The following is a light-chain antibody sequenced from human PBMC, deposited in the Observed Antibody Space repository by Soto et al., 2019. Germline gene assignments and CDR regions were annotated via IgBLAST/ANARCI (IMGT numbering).Light chain of an antibody. V-gene: IGLV2-14*01. CDR3: SSYTTTITHHVL. Sequence: QSVLTQPASVSGSPGQSITISCTGTSSDVGGYDYVSWCQQHPGKAPKLIIYDVINRPSGVSHRFSASKSGNTASLTISGLQAEDEADYYCSSYTTTITHHVLFGGGTKLTVL. CDR2: DVI. J-gene: IGLJ2*01. CDR1: SSDVGGYDY.